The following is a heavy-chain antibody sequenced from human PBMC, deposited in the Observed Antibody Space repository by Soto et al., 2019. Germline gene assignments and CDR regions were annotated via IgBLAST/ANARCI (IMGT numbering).Heavy chain of an antibody. J-gene: IGHJ2*01. CDR3: AKDARYFDL. Sequence: EVQLLESGGGLVQPGGSLRLSCAASGFTFSSYAMAWVRQAPGKGLEWVSAISGGGGSAYYADSVKGRFTISRDNSQNPLFLQMNSLRAEDTAVYYCAKDARYFDLWGRGTLVTVSS. V-gene: IGHV3-23*01. CDR2: ISGGGGSA. CDR1: GFTFSSYA.